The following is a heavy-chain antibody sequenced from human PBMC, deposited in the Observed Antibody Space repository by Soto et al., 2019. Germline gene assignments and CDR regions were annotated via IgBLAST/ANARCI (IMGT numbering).Heavy chain of an antibody. CDR2: IYYSGST. CDR1: GGSISSGDYY. Sequence: PSETLSLTCTVSGGSISSGDYYWSWIRQPPGKGLEWIGYIYYSGSTYYNPSLKSRVTISVDTSKNQFSLKLSSVTAADTAVYYCCRGKYYDSSNGYYHYWGQGTLVTVSS. V-gene: IGHV4-30-4*01. J-gene: IGHJ4*02. CDR3: CRGKYYDSSNGYYHY. D-gene: IGHD3-22*01.